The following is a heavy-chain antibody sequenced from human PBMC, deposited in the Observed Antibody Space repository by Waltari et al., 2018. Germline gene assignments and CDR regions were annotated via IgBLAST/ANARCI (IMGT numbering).Heavy chain of an antibody. V-gene: IGHV1-69*05. Sequence: QVQLVQSGAEGKKPGSSVKVSCKAAGGTFSSYAISWVRQAPGQGLEWRGGIIPIFGTANYAQKFQGRVTITTDESTSTAYMELSSLRSEDTAVYYCARASNYDYGDYLVGYWGQGTLVTVSS. D-gene: IGHD4-17*01. J-gene: IGHJ4*02. CDR3: ARASNYDYGDYLVGY. CDR1: GGTFSSYA. CDR2: IIPIFGTA.